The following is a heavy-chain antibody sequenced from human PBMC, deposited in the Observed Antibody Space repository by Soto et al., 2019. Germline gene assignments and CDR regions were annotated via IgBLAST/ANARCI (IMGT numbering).Heavy chain of an antibody. D-gene: IGHD3-3*01. CDR2: ISAYNGNT. J-gene: IGHJ3*02. CDR3: ARDKLAYDFWSGYYSLGPDAFDI. CDR1: GYTFTSYG. Sequence: ASVKVSCKASGYTFTSYGISWVRQAPGQGLEWMGWISAYNGNTNYAQKLQGRVTMTTDTSTSTAYMELRSLKSDDTAVYYCARDKLAYDFWSGYYSLGPDAFDIWGQGTMVTVSS. V-gene: IGHV1-18*01.